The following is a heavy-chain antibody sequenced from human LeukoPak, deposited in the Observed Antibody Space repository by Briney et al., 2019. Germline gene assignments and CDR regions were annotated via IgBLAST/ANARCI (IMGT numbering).Heavy chain of an antibody. CDR2: ISTYNGAT. D-gene: IGHD3-16*01. V-gene: IGHV1-18*01. J-gene: IGHJ5*02. CDR3: ARDTSEGDYAWWFDP. CDR1: GYTFTNFH. Sequence: ASVKVSCKGSGYTFTNFHINWVRQAPGHGLEWIGWISTYNGATNYTQKFHDRLSMTTDTSTSTAYMELKSLRSDDTAVYFCARDTSEGDYAWWFDPWGQGTLVTVAS.